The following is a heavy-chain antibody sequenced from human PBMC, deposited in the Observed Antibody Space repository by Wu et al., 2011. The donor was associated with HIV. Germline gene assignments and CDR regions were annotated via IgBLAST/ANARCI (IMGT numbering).Heavy chain of an antibody. D-gene: IGHD7-27*01. CDR3: ATGILGAFDI. Sequence: EQVYAQKFQGRVTVTDDTSTDTSYMELSSLRSEDTAVYHYATGILGAFDIWGQGTMVTVSS. J-gene: IGHJ3*02. CDR2: EQ. V-gene: IGHV1-24*01.